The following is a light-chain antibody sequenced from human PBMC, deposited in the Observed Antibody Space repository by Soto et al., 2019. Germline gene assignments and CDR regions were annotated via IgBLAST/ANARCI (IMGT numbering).Light chain of an antibody. J-gene: IGKJ2*01. Sequence: EIVLTQSPATLSLSPGERATLSCRASPSVSGDLAWYQQKPGQPPRLLIYDASNRATGIPARFSGSGSGTDFTLTISSLEPEDFAVYYCQQRSNWPHPVGQGTKLEIK. CDR3: QQRSNWPHP. CDR1: PSVSGD. CDR2: DAS. V-gene: IGKV3-11*01.